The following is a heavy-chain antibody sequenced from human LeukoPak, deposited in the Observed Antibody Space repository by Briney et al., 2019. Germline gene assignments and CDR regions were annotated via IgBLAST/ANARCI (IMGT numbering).Heavy chain of an antibody. CDR1: GFTFSAYS. V-gene: IGHV3-74*01. CDR2: IHGDGSTT. CDR3: ALPSCGGDCFSG. Sequence: PGGSLRLSCSASGFTFSAYSMNWVRQAPGKGLMWVSRIHGDGSTTNYADSVKGRFSISRDNAKNTLYLQMNSLRAEDTAVYYCALPSCGGDCFSGWGQGTLVTVSS. J-gene: IGHJ4*02. D-gene: IGHD2-21*02.